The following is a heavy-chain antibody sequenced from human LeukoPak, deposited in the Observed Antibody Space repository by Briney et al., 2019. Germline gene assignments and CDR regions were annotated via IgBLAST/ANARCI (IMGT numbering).Heavy chain of an antibody. CDR3: AKGGGVWQQLQDNWFDP. Sequence: GGSLRLSCAASGFTLSSYAMSWVRQAPGKGLEWVAFIRYDGSNKYYADSVKGRFTISRDNSKNTLYLQMNSLRAEDAAVYYCAKGGGVWQQLQDNWFDPWGQGTLATVS. CDR2: IRYDGSNK. J-gene: IGHJ5*02. D-gene: IGHD6-13*01. V-gene: IGHV3-30*02. CDR1: GFTLSSYA.